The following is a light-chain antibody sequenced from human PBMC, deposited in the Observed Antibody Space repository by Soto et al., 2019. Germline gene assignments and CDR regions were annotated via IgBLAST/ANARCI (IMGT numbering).Light chain of an antibody. V-gene: IGLV2-23*01. CDR1: SSDVGSYNL. Sequence: QSALTQPASVSGSPGQSITISCTGTSSDVGSYNLVSWYQQHPGKAPKLMIYEGSKRPSGVSNRFSGSKSGNTASLTISGLQAEDEADYYCCSYAGTYTRVFGTGTRSPS. CDR2: EGS. J-gene: IGLJ1*01. CDR3: CSYAGTYTRV.